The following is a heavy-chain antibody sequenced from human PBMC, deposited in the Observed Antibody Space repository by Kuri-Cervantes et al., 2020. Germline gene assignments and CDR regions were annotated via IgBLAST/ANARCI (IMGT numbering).Heavy chain of an antibody. J-gene: IGHJ6*02. CDR1: GFTFDDYA. CDR3: AKMSGSGWKMGYYGMDV. Sequence: SLRLSCAASGFTFDDYAMHWVRQAPGKGLEWVSGISWNSGSIGYADSVKGRFTISRDNAKNSLYLQMNSLRAEDTALYYCAKMSGSGWKMGYYGMDVWGQGTTVTVSS. V-gene: IGHV3-9*01. CDR2: ISWNSGSI. D-gene: IGHD6-19*01.